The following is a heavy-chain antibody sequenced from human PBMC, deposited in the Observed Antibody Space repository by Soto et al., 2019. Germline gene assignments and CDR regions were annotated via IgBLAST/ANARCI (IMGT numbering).Heavy chain of an antibody. J-gene: IGHJ5*02. V-gene: IGHV4-31*03. CDR3: ARGAISSTNWFDP. CDR2: IYYSGST. CDR1: GGSISSGGYY. Sequence: SETLSLTCTVSGGSISSGGYYWSWIRQHPGKGLEWIGYIYYSGSTYYNPSLKSRVTISVDTSKNQFSLKLSSVTAADTAVYYCARGAISSTNWFDPWGQGTLVTVSS. D-gene: IGHD3-16*02.